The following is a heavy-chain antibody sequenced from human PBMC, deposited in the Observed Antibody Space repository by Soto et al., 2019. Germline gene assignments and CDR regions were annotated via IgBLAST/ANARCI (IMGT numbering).Heavy chain of an antibody. CDR1: GFTFSSYA. D-gene: IGHD3-10*01. Sequence: PGGSLRLSCAASGFTFSSYAMHWVRQAPGKGLEWVAVISYDGSNKYYADSVKGRFTISRDNSKNTLYLQMNALRAEDRAVYYCAKDRGFGAGHGMDVWGQGTTVTVSS. CDR3: AKDRGFGAGHGMDV. V-gene: IGHV3-30-3*01. J-gene: IGHJ6*02. CDR2: ISYDGSNK.